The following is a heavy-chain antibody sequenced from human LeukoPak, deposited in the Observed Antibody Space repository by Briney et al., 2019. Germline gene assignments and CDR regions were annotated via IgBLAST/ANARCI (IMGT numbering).Heavy chain of an antibody. V-gene: IGHV3-74*01. CDR2: INTDGSST. Sequence: SGGSLRLSCAASGFTFSSYWMHWVRQAPGKGLVWVSRINTDGSSTSYADSVKGRFTISRDNAKNTLYLQMNSLRAEDTAVYYCAREIGGRYSYGHSFDYWGQGTLVTVSS. CDR3: AREIGGRYSYGHSFDY. D-gene: IGHD5-18*01. J-gene: IGHJ4*02. CDR1: GFTFSSYW.